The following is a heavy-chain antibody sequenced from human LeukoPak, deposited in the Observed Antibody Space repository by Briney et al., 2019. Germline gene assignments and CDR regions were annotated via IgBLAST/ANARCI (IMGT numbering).Heavy chain of an antibody. J-gene: IGHJ4*02. CDR3: VRRASYYDGLDY. Sequence: GESLKISCKGSGYRFTSNWIGWVRQMPGKGLEWMGLIYPDDFDTTYSPSFQGQVSISADKSISTASLQWSSLKTSDTAMYYCVRRASYYDGLDYWGQGTLVTVSS. V-gene: IGHV5-51*01. D-gene: IGHD3-22*01. CDR1: GYRFTSNW. CDR2: IYPDDFDT.